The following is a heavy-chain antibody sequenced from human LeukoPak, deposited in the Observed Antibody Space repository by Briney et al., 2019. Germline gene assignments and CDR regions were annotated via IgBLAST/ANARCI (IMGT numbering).Heavy chain of an antibody. D-gene: IGHD3-9*01. CDR1: GLTFSSYA. V-gene: IGHV3-23*01. J-gene: IGHJ4*02. CDR3: AKVPGGSYYDILTGPHLDY. CDR2: ISGSGGST. Sequence: GGSLRLSCAASGLTFSSYAMSWVRQAPGKGLEWVSAISGSGGSTYYADSVKGRFTISRDNSKNTLYLQMNSLRAEDTAVYYCAKVPGGSYYDILTGPHLDYWGQGTLVTVSS.